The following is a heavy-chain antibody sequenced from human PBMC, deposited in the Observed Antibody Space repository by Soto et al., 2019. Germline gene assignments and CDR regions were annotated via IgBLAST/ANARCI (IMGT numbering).Heavy chain of an antibody. D-gene: IGHD4-17*01. J-gene: IGHJ6*02. CDR2: IYYSGST. CDR3: ARGLIGHGPTVVTWGYGMDV. CDR1: GGSISSGGYY. V-gene: IGHV4-31*03. Sequence: SETLSLTCTVSGGSISSGGYYWSWIRQHPGKGLEWIGYIYYSGSTYYNPSLKSRVTISVDTSKNQFSPKLSSVTAADTAVYYCARGLIGHGPTVVTWGYGMDVWGQGTTVTVSS.